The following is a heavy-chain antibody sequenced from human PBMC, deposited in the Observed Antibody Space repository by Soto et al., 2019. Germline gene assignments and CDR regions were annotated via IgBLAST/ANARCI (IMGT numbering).Heavy chain of an antibody. CDR1: GFTFSIYA. D-gene: IGHD5-12*01. CDR2: ISGSGGST. V-gene: IGHV3-23*01. J-gene: IGHJ4*02. CDR3: AREGDNSGYDQTYYFDY. Sequence: GGSLGLSCAASGFTFSIYAMSWVRQAPGKGLEWVSAISGSGGSTYYADSVKGRFTISRDNSKNTLYLQMNSLRAEDTAVYYCAREGDNSGYDQTYYFDYWAQGTLVTVS.